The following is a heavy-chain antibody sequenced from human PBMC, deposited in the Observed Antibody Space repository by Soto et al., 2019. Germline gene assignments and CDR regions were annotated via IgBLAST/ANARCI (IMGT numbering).Heavy chain of an antibody. CDR3: AREPCFGARSYYNCGHDY. V-gene: IGHV3-74*01. CDR2: IDSDGTNT. CDR1: GFTVSRYW. J-gene: IGHJ4*02. D-gene: IGHD3-10*01. Sequence: EVQLVESGGGLTQPGGSLRLSCVASGFTVSRYWIHWVRQAPGKGLVWVSAIDSDGTNTTYADSVKGRFTVSRDNAKNTVYLQLNGLRDEDTAVYYCAREPCFGARSYYNCGHDYWGRGTLVTVSP.